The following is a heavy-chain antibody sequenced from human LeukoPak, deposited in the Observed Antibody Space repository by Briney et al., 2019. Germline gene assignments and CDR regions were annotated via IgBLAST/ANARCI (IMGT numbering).Heavy chain of an antibody. CDR2: ISPSGGST. CDR1: GFTFRSYA. J-gene: IGHJ4*02. V-gene: IGHV3-23*01. CDR3: AKEQWLGNYLDY. D-gene: IGHD6-19*01. Sequence: GGSLRLSCAASGFTFRSYAMSWVRQAPGKGLEWVSAISPSGGSTDYADSVKGRFTISKDNSKNTLYLQMKSLRAEDTAVYYCAKEQWLGNYLDYWGQGTLVTVSS.